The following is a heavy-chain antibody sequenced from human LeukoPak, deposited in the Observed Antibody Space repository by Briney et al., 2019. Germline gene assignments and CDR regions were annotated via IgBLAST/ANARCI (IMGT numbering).Heavy chain of an antibody. Sequence: PSETLSLTCTVSGGSISNYYWSWIRQPPGEGLEWIGYTYYGGSTNYNPSLKSRATISVDTSKNQFSLILNPVTAADTAVYYCARRDGGSWSAFDIWGQGTMVTVSS. D-gene: IGHD5-24*01. CDR3: ARRDGGSWSAFDI. CDR2: TYYGGST. J-gene: IGHJ3*02. CDR1: GGSISNYY. V-gene: IGHV4-59*01.